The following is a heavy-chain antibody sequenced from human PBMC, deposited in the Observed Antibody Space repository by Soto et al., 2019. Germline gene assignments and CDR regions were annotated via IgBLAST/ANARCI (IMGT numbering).Heavy chain of an antibody. Sequence: SETLSLTCTVSGGSISSYYWSWIRQPPGKGLEWIGYIYYSGSTNYNPSLKSRVTISVDTSKNQFSLKLSSVTAADTAVYYCTSLFGGDIVVGTNNYWGQGTLVTVSS. CDR1: GGSISSYY. CDR3: TSLFGGDIVVGTNNY. CDR2: IYYSGST. V-gene: IGHV4-59*08. J-gene: IGHJ4*02. D-gene: IGHD5-12*01.